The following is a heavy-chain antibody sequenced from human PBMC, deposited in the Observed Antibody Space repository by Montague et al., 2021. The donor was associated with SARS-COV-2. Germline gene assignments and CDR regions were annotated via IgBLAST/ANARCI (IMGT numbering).Heavy chain of an antibody. Sequence: SETLSLTCTVSGDSISYRSYYWGWIRQPPGKGLEWIGTVSYSGSTYYNASLKSRVTIYVDTSKNQFSLKLSSVTAADTAVYYCVRDQGRSNWNYPDYWGQGTLVTVSS. CDR2: VSYSGST. CDR3: VRDQGRSNWNYPDY. J-gene: IGHJ4*02. CDR1: GDSISYRSYY. V-gene: IGHV4-39*07. D-gene: IGHD1-20*01.